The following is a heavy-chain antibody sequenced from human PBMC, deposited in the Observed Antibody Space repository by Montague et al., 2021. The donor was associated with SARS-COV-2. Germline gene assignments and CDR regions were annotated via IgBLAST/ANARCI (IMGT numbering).Heavy chain of an antibody. CDR2: TYYRSKWCN. Sequence: CAISGESVSSNSAAWNWIRQSPSRGLEWLGRTYYRSKWCNGYAVALKSRITINPDTSKNQFSLQLNSVTPEDTAVYYCASGRMVPYSSSWTTLCYYYGMDVWGQGTTVTVSS. J-gene: IGHJ6*02. D-gene: IGHD6-13*01. CDR1: GESVSSNSAA. CDR3: ASGRMVPYSSSWTTLCYYYGMDV. V-gene: IGHV6-1*01.